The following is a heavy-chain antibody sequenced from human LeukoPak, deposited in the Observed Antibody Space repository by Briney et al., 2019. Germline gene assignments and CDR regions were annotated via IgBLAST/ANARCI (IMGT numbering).Heavy chain of an antibody. CDR2: IIPILGIA. V-gene: IGHV1-69*04. Sequence: SVKVSCKASGGTFSSYAISWVRQAPGQGLEWMGRIIPILGIANYAQKFQGRVTITADKSTSTAYMELSSLRSEDTAVYYCARDRDYGGNYYYYGMDVWGQGTTVTVSS. CDR1: GGTFSSYA. D-gene: IGHD4-23*01. CDR3: ARDRDYGGNYYYYGMDV. J-gene: IGHJ6*02.